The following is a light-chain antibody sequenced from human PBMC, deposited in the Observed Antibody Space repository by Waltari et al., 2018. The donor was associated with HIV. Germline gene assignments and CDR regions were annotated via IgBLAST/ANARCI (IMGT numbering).Light chain of an antibody. CDR3: QQYNNYKT. J-gene: IGKJ1*01. CDR1: QNVSNW. CDR2: KAS. Sequence: DIQMTQSPSTLSASVGDRVTITCRAGQNVSNWLVWYQQKPRKAPNLLIYKASTLESGVPSRFSGSGSGTEFTLSISSLQPDDFATYYCQQYNNYKTFGQGTKVEIK. V-gene: IGKV1-5*03.